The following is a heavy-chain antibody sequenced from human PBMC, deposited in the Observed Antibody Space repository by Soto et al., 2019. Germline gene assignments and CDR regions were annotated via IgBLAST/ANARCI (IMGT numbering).Heavy chain of an antibody. CDR3: AKDTGGFGELSTDAFDI. Sequence: GGSLRLSCAASGFTFSSYAMSWVRQAPGKGLEWVSAISGSGGSTYYADSVKGRFTISRDNSKNTLYLQMNSLRAEDTAVYYWAKDTGGFGELSTDAFDIWGQGTMVTVSS. CDR2: ISGSGGST. V-gene: IGHV3-23*01. D-gene: IGHD3-10*01. J-gene: IGHJ3*02. CDR1: GFTFSSYA.